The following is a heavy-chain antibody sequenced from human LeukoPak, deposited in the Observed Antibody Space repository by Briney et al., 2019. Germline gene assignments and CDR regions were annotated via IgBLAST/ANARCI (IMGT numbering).Heavy chain of an antibody. J-gene: IGHJ4*02. CDR2: IKSKTDGGTT. V-gene: IGHV3-15*01. D-gene: IGHD1-26*01. CDR3: TTDMEYSGSYYVSRRRDY. CDR1: GFTFSNAW. Sequence: PGGSLRLSCAASGFTFSNAWMSWVRQAPGKGLEWVGRIKSKTDGGTTDYAAPVKGRFTISRDDSKNTLYLQMNSLKTEDTAVYYCTTDMEYSGSYYVSRRRDYWGQGTLVTVSS.